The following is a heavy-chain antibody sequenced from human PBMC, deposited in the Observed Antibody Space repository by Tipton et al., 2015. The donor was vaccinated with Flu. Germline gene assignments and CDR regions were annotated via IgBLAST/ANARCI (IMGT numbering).Heavy chain of an antibody. CDR3: ARTRGGYCSSTSCFADYFDF. CDR1: GFSFNMYW. CDR2: IKQGGSEK. J-gene: IGHJ4*02. D-gene: IGHD2-2*01. Sequence: SLRLSCAASGFSFNMYWMSWVRQAPGKGLEWVANIKQGGSEKYDVDSVKGRFTISRDNAKNSLYLQMNSLRAEDTAVYYCARTRGGYCSSTSCFADYFDFWGQGTLVTVSS. V-gene: IGHV3-7*01.